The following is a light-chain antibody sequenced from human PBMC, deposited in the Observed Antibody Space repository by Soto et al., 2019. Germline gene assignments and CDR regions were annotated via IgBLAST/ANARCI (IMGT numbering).Light chain of an antibody. V-gene: IGKV3-15*01. CDR1: QSISNN. CDR2: GAS. CDR3: QQYDNWPWT. Sequence: EIMMTQSPATLSVSPGEGATLSCRASQSISNNLAWYQQKPGQAPRFLIYGASTMATGIPARFSGSGSGTEFTLTISSLQSGDFAVYYCQQYDNWPWTLGQGTKVEIK. J-gene: IGKJ1*01.